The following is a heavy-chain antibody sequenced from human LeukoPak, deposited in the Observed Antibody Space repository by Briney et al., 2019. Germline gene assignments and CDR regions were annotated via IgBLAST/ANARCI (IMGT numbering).Heavy chain of an antibody. V-gene: IGHV4-38-2*01. Sequence: PSETLSLTCAVSGYSLSRGYHWGWIRQPPGKGLEWIGSIHHSGSTYYNSSLKSRVTISVDTSKNQFSLKVSSVTAADTAVYYCARVNWNPDYWGQGTLVTVSS. J-gene: IGHJ4*02. CDR1: GYSLSRGYH. D-gene: IGHD1-1*01. CDR2: IHHSGST. CDR3: ARVNWNPDY.